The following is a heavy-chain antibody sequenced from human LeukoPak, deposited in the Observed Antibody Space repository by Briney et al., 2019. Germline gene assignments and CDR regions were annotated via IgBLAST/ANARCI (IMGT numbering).Heavy chain of an antibody. CDR3: ARETGGYFDY. V-gene: IGHV3-66*01. CDR1: GFTVSSNY. J-gene: IGHJ4*02. D-gene: IGHD7-27*01. Sequence: GGSLRLSCVASGFTVSSNYMSWVRQAPGKGLEWVSVIYNGGGTYYADSVKGRFIISRDNSKNTLYLQMISLRAEDTAAYYCARETGGYFDYWGQGTLVTVSS. CDR2: IYNGGGT.